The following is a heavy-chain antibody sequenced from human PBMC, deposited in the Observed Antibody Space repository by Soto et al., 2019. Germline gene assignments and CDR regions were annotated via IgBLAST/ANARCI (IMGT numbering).Heavy chain of an antibody. CDR1: GFTFSSYC. D-gene: IGHD3-22*01. V-gene: IGHV3-30*18. J-gene: IGHJ4*02. Sequence: GGSLRLSCAASGFTFSSYCMHWVRQAPGKGLEWVAVISYDGSNKYYADSVKGRFTISRDNSKNTLYLQMNSLRAEDTAVYYCAKDFPVIDSSGFDYWGQGTLVTVSS. CDR3: AKDFPVIDSSGFDY. CDR2: ISYDGSNK.